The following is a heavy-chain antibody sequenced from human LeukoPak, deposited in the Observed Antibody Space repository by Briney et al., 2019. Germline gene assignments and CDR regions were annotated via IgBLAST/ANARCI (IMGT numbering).Heavy chain of an antibody. CDR2: ISGSGGST. D-gene: IGHD3-16*01. CDR3: AKAAENYDYVWGSYRYNWFDP. V-gene: IGHV3-23*01. Sequence: GGSLRLSCAASGFTFSSYAMSWVRQAPGKGLEWVSAISGSGGSTYYADSVKGRFTISRDNSKNTLYLQVNSLRAEDTAVYYCAKAAENYDYVWGSYRYNWFDPWGQGTLVTVSS. CDR1: GFTFSSYA. J-gene: IGHJ5*02.